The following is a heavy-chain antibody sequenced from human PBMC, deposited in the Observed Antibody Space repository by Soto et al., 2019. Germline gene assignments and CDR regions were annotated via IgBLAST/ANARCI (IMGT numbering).Heavy chain of an antibody. J-gene: IGHJ4*02. V-gene: IGHV1-69*13. CDR2: IIPIFGTA. Sequence: SVKVSCKASGGTLSSYAISWVRQAPGQGLEWMGGIIPIFGTANYAQKFQGRVTITADESTSTAYMELSSLRSEDTAVYYCARGPGSCWPFFDYWGQGTLVTVSS. CDR1: GGTLSSYA. CDR3: ARGPGSCWPFFDY. D-gene: IGHD2-15*01.